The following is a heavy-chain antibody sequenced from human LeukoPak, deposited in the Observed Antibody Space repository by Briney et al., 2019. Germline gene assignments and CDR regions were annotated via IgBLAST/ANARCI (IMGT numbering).Heavy chain of an antibody. Sequence: SETLSLTCTLSGGSFSSYYWSWIRQPPGKGLEWIGYIYYSGSTNYNPSLKSRVTISVDASKNQFSLKLSSVTAADTAVYYCARVYGSGRQYFDYWGQGTLVTVSS. CDR2: IYYSGST. J-gene: IGHJ4*02. CDR1: GGSFSSYY. D-gene: IGHD3-10*01. V-gene: IGHV4-59*01. CDR3: ARVYGSGRQYFDY.